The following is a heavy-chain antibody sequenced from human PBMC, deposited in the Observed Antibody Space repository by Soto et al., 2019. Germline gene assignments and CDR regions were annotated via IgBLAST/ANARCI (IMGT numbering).Heavy chain of an antibody. CDR3: ARDPYWGGDCYSYYFDY. Sequence: QVQLVESGGGVVQPGRSLRLSCAASGFTFSSYAMHWVRQAPGKGLEWVAVISYDGSNKYYADSVKGRFTISRDNSKNSLYLQMNSLRAEDTAVYYCARDPYWGGDCYSYYFDYWGQGTLFNVSS. D-gene: IGHD2-21*02. J-gene: IGHJ4*02. CDR1: GFTFSSYA. CDR2: ISYDGSNK. V-gene: IGHV3-30-3*01.